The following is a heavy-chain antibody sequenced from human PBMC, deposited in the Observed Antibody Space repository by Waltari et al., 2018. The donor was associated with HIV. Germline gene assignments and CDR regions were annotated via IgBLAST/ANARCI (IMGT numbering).Heavy chain of an antibody. V-gene: IGHV3-23*01. CDR2: ISGGGERT. CDR3: AKLGGFRETDGGGYWYFDL. J-gene: IGHJ2*01. Sequence: DVQELHSGGGSVQPGGSLRLSCAASGFSFNDFAMTWVRRAPGKGLEWVSTISGGGERTYYTDSVKGRFTISRDNAENTLYLQMNSLRPEDTAEYYCAKLGGFRETDGGGYWYFDLWGQGTLVTFSS. CDR1: GFSFNDFA. D-gene: IGHD3-16*01.